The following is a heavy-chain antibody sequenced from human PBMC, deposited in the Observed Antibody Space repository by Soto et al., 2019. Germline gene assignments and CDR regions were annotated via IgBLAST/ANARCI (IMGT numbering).Heavy chain of an antibody. J-gene: IGHJ4*02. V-gene: IGHV4-39*01. CDR3: ARQVGAAAGRAFDY. CDR2: IYYSGST. D-gene: IGHD6-13*01. Sequence: QLQLQESGPGLVKPSETLSLTCTVSGGSISSSSYYWGWIRQPPGKGLEWLGSIYYSGSTYYNPSLKTRVTISVDTSKNQCSLKRSAVTAADTAVYYCARQVGAAAGRAFDYWGQGTLVTVCS. CDR1: GGSISSSSYY.